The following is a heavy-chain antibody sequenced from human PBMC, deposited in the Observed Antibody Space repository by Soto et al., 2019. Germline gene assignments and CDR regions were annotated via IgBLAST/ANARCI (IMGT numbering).Heavy chain of an antibody. J-gene: IGHJ6*02. CDR3: ARDRIIAVAGRVSFYSYGMDV. CDR2: INPNSGGT. Sequence: GASVKVSCKASGYTFTGYYMHWVRQAPGQGLEWMGWINPNSGGTNHAQKFQGWVTMTRDTSISTAYMELSRLRSDDTAVYYCARDRIIAVAGRVSFYSYGMDVWGQGTTVTVSS. CDR1: GYTFTGYY. D-gene: IGHD6-19*01. V-gene: IGHV1-2*04.